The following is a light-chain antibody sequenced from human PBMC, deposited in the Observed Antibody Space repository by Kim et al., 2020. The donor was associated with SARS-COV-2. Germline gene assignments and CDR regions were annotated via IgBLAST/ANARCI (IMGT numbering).Light chain of an antibody. CDR3: QAWDSSTAV. CDR2: QDS. Sequence: SYELTQPPSVYVSPGQTASITCSGDNLGNKYACWYQQKPGQSPVLVIYQDSKRPSGIPERFSGSNSGNTATLTISGTQAMDEADYYCQAWDSSTAVFGGGTQLTVL. CDR1: NLGNKY. V-gene: IGLV3-1*01. J-gene: IGLJ2*01.